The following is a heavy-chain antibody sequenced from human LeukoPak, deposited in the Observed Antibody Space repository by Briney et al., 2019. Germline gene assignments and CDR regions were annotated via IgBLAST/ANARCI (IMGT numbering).Heavy chain of an antibody. D-gene: IGHD1-26*01. CDR2: IYYSGST. CDR1: GGSISSYY. V-gene: IGHV4-59*01. J-gene: IGHJ4*02. CDR3: ARAHGIVGAPSWVDY. Sequence: SETLSLTYTVSGGSISSYYWSWIRQPPGKGLEWIGYIYYSGSTNYNPSLKSRVTISVDTSKNQFSLKLSSVTAADTAVYYCARAHGIVGAPSWVDYWGQGTLVTVSS.